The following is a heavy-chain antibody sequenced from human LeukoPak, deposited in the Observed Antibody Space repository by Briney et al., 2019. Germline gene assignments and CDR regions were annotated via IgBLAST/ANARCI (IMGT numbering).Heavy chain of an antibody. J-gene: IGHJ4*02. CDR3: ARGSSGWYSGY. Sequence: GGSLRLSCAASGFTFSSYEMNWVRQAPGKGLEWVSYISSSSTTIYYADSVKGRFTISRDNAKNSLYLQMNSLRAEDTAVYYCARGSSGWYSGYWGQGALVTVSS. CDR2: ISSSSTTI. D-gene: IGHD6-19*01. V-gene: IGHV3-48*03. CDR1: GFTFSSYE.